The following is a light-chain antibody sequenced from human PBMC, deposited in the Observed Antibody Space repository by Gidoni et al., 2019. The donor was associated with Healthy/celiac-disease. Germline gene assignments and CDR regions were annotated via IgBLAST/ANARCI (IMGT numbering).Light chain of an antibody. CDR1: QSISSY. CDR2: AAS. V-gene: IGKV1-39*01. Sequence: DIQMTQSTSSLSASVGDRVTITCRASQSISSYLNWYQQKPGKAPNLLIYAASSLQSGVPSRFSGSGSGTDFTLTISSLQPEDFATYYCQQSYSTPPFTFGPGTKVDIK. CDR3: QQSYSTPPFT. J-gene: IGKJ3*01.